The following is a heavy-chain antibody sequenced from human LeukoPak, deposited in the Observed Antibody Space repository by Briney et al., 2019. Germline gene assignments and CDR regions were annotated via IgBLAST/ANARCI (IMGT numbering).Heavy chain of an antibody. CDR3: ACGGEYYNSGGYGNDH. V-gene: IGHV3-53*01. D-gene: IGHD3-22*01. J-gene: IGHJ4*02. Sequence: GGSLRLSCAASGFAFRSNAMIWVRQAPGEAREEVSVLYICGGNYYAYYVTGRFTISRENAKNTMYLQMNSLRAEDTAVYYCACGGEYYNSGGYGNDHWGQGTLVTVSS. CDR1: GFAFRSNA. CDR2: LYICGGN.